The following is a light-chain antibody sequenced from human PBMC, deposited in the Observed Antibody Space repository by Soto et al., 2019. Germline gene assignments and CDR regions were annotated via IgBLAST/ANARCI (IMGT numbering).Light chain of an antibody. CDR3: QQYNRAPWT. J-gene: IGKJ1*01. V-gene: IGKV1-9*01. CDR2: HAS. CDR1: QCISSY. Sequence: IQLTQSPSSLSGSVGDGVTITFRASQCISSYFGWYQQKPGKAHNLLIYHASTLHSGVPSRFSGGGSGTDFTLTISSLQPEAFATYYCQQYNRAPWTFGHGTKWIS.